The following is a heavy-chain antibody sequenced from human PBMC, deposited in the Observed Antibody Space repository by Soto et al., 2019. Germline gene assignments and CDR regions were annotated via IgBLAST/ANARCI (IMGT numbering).Heavy chain of an antibody. CDR2: IYPGDSDT. D-gene: IGHD5-12*01. V-gene: IGHV5-51*01. Sequence: GESLKISCKVSEYSFTNYWIGWVRQLPGKGLEWMGTIYPGDSDTKYSQSFRGQVTISADNSISTAYLQWSSLKASDTAVYYCARPTTASLYFDYWGQGTLVTVSS. CDR1: EYSFTNYW. CDR3: ARPTTASLYFDY. J-gene: IGHJ4*02.